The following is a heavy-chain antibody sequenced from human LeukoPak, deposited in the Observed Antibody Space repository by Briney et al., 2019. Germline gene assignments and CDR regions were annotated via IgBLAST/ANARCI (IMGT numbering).Heavy chain of an antibody. CDR1: GLTFSSYG. Sequence: GGSLRLFCAVSGLTFSSYGMHWVRQAPGKGLEWVAVIWYDGSNKYYAVSVKGRFIICRDNSKNALYLQMNSLRAEDTAVYYCARDWVYDILTGYYMPYFDYWGQGTLVTVSS. V-gene: IGHV3-33*01. CDR3: ARDWVYDILTGYYMPYFDY. J-gene: IGHJ4*02. CDR2: IWYDGSNK. D-gene: IGHD3-9*01.